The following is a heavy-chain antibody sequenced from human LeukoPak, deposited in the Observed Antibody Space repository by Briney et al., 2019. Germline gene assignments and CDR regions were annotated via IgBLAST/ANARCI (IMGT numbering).Heavy chain of an antibody. CDR3: ARDKVGSSWIHWFDP. D-gene: IGHD6-13*01. Sequence: GSLRLSCAASGFTVSSNYMSWVRQAPGKGLEWVSVIYSGGSTYYADSVKGRFTISRDNSKNTLYLQMNSLRAEDTAVYYCARDKVGSSWIHWFDPWGQGTLVTVSS. CDR2: IYSGGST. V-gene: IGHV3-66*01. J-gene: IGHJ5*02. CDR1: GFTVSSNY.